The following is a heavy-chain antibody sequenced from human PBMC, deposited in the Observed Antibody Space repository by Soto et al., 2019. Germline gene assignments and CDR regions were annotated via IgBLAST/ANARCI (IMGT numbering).Heavy chain of an antibody. J-gene: IGHJ4*02. CDR2: ISSSSSYI. D-gene: IGHD2-8*01. Sequence: GGSLRLSCAASGFTFSSYSMNWVRQAPGKGLEWVSSISSSSSYIYYADSVKGRFTISRDNAKNSLYLQMNSLRAEDTAVYYCARDTHCTNGVCYPYYFDYWRQGTLVTVSS. CDR1: GFTFSSYS. V-gene: IGHV3-21*01. CDR3: ARDTHCTNGVCYPYYFDY.